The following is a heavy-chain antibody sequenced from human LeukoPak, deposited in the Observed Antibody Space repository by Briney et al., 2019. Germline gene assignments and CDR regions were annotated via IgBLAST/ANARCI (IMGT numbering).Heavy chain of an antibody. CDR3: ARAGYGSNSDDAFDI. CDR1: GGTFSSYA. D-gene: IGHD4-23*01. CDR2: ISAYNGNT. V-gene: IGHV1-18*01. Sequence: GASVKVSCKASGGTFSSYAISWVRQAPGQGLEWMGWISAYNGNTNYAQKLQGRVTMTTDTSTSTAYMELRSLRSDDTAVYYCARAGYGSNSDDAFDIWGQGTMVTVSS. J-gene: IGHJ3*02.